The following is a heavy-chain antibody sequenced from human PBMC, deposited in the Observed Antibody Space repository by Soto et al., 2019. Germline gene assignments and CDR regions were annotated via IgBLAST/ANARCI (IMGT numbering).Heavy chain of an antibody. V-gene: IGHV1-69*12. CDR1: GGTFSSYA. CDR3: AREAVPGYGDYHLDY. D-gene: IGHD4-17*01. Sequence: QVQLVQSGAEVKKPGSSVKVSCKASGGTFSSYAISWVRQAPAQGLEWMGGIIPICGTANYAQKFQGQVAIAADESTSTAYMELSRLRSEDTAVYYCAREAVPGYGDYHLDYWGQGTLVTVSS. J-gene: IGHJ4*02. CDR2: IIPICGTA.